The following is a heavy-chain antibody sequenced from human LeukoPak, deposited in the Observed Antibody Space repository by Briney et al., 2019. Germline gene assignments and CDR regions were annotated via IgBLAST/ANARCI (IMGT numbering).Heavy chain of an antibody. J-gene: IGHJ4*02. D-gene: IGHD3-22*01. CDR2: IYSGGGT. CDR3: ARIDSSGYNIDY. V-gene: IGHV3-53*01. Sequence: GGSLRLSCAASGFTVSSNYMSWVRQAPGKGLEWVSVIYSGGGTFYADSVKGRFTISRDNSKNTPYLLMNSLRAEDTTVYYCARIDSSGYNIDYWGQGTLVTVST. CDR1: GFTVSSNY.